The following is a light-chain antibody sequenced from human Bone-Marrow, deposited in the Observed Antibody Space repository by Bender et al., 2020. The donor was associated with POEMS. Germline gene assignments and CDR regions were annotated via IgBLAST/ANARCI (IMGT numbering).Light chain of an antibody. CDR2: DVS. J-gene: IGLJ3*02. V-gene: IGLV2-14*01. CDR1: TSDIGTYNY. CDR3: NAYTRSSTLV. Sequence: QSALTQPPSASGSPGQSVTISCTGTTSDIGTYNYVSWFQQHPGKAPKLLIYDVSNRPSGVSNRFSASKSGNTASLTISGLQAEDEADYYCNAYTRSSTLVFGGGTKLTVL.